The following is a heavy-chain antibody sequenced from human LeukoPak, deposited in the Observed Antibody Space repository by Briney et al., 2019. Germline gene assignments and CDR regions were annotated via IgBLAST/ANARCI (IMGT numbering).Heavy chain of an antibody. V-gene: IGHV3-49*04. Sequence: PGGSLRLSCTTSGFTFGDYAMSWVRQAPGKGLEWVGFIRSKAYGRTTEYAASVKGRFTISRDDSKSIAYLQMNSLKTEDTAVYYCSSKWELLYWGQGTLVTVSS. CDR1: GFTFGDYA. CDR3: SSKWELLY. CDR2: IRSKAYGRTT. D-gene: IGHD1-26*01. J-gene: IGHJ4*02.